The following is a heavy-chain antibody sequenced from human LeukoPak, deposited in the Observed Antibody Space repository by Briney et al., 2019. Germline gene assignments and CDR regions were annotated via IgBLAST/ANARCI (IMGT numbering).Heavy chain of an antibody. CDR1: GGSISSYY. Sequence: KPSETLSLTCTVSGGSISSYYWSWIRQPPGKGLEWIGYIYYSGSTNYNPSLKSRVTISVDTSKKQFSLKLSSVTAADTAVYYCARGGGAAGYDNEFDYWGHGTLVTVSS. J-gene: IGHJ4*01. CDR2: IYYSGST. D-gene: IGHD5-12*01. V-gene: IGHV4-59*08. CDR3: ARGGGAAGYDNEFDY.